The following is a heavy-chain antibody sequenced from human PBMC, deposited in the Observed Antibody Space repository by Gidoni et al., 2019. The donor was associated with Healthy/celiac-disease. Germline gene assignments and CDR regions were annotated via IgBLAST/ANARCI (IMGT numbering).Heavy chain of an antibody. CDR3: AKDRGGKCSSTSCYSDGFDY. D-gene: IGHD2-2*02. CDR1: GFAFSSYG. J-gene: IGHJ4*02. CDR2: ISDHGSTK. V-gene: IGHV3-30*18. Sequence: QVQLVESGGGVVQPGRSLRLSCAASGFAFSSYGMRGARQAPVKWLEWVSVISDHGSTKYYADSVKGRLTISRDNSKNTLYLQMTSLRAEDTAVYYCAKDRGGKCSSTSCYSDGFDYWGQGTLVTVSS.